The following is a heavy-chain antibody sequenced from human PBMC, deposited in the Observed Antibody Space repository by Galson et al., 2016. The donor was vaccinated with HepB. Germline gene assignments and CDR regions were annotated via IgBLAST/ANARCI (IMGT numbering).Heavy chain of an antibody. CDR1: GFTFSAYW. J-gene: IGHJ4*02. CDR2: IKEDGTEK. CDR3: ARDGPTTAMDY. V-gene: IGHV3-7*01. Sequence: SLRLSCAASGFTFSAYWMSWVRQAPGKGLEWVANIKEDGTEKHYLDSLKGRLTISRDNAKNSLFLQMNSLTVEDTGIYYCARDGPTTAMDYWGQGTLVTGSS. D-gene: IGHD4-11*01.